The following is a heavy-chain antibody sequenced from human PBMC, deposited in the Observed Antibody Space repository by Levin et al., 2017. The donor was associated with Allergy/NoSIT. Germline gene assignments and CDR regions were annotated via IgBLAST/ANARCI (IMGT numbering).Heavy chain of an antibody. CDR3: ARASAASGSSYGGDEDYYFYYMDV. Sequence: GESLKISCMASGYTFTSYGISWVRQAPGQGLEWMGWISASNGNRNYVQKFQDRVTMTTDTSTSTAYMELRSLRSDDTAVYYCARASAASGSSYGGDEDYYFYYMDVWGRGTTVTVSS. CDR2: ISASNGNR. D-gene: IGHD3-10*01. J-gene: IGHJ6*03. CDR1: GYTFTSYG. V-gene: IGHV1-18*01.